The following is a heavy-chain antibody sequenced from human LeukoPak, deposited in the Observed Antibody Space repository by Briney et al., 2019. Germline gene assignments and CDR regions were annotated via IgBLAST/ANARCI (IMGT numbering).Heavy chain of an antibody. CDR2: ISVRSNYR. V-gene: IGHV3-21*01. CDR1: GYTFSDFS. CDR3: VRLRRNNDRSGYYYYYYDY. Sequence: PGGSLRLSCAASGYTFSDFSANWVRQAPGKGLEWVSSISVRSNYRYYADSVRGRFTISRDDARDSLFLQMNSLRAEDTAVYFCVRLRRNNDRSGYYYYYYDYWGQGTLVTVSS. D-gene: IGHD3-22*01. J-gene: IGHJ4*02.